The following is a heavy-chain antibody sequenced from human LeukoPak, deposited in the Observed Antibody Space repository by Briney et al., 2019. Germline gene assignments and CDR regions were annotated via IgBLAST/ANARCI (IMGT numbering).Heavy chain of an antibody. J-gene: IGHJ5*02. CDR3: ARDTAAVAGPNWFDP. D-gene: IGHD6-19*01. Sequence: ASVKVSCKASGYTFTSYGISWVRQAPGQGREWMGWISAYNGNTNYAQKLQGRVTMTTDTSTSTAYMELRSLRSDDTAVYYCARDTAAVAGPNWFDPWGQGTLVTVSS. V-gene: IGHV1-18*01. CDR2: ISAYNGNT. CDR1: GYTFTSYG.